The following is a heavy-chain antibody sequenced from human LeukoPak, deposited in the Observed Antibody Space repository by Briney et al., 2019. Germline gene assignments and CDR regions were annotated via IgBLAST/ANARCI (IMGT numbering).Heavy chain of an antibody. V-gene: IGHV1-18*01. CDR3: ARDLGSSGWYSY. CDR1: GYTFPSFG. D-gene: IGHD6-19*01. CDR2: ITAYNGNT. Sequence: ASVKVSCKTSGYTFPSFGITWIRQVPGQGLEWMGWITAYNGNTNYAQKFQDRVSMTTDSSTTTAYMELRSLRSDDTAVYYCARDLGSSGWYSYWGQGTLVTVSS. J-gene: IGHJ4*02.